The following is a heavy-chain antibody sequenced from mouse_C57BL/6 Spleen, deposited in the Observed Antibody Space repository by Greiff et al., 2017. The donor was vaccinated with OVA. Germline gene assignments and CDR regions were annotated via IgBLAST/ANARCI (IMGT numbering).Heavy chain of an antibody. D-gene: IGHD2-14*01. CDR2: IYPGDGDT. Sequence: QVQLQQSGPELVKPGASVKISCKASGYAFSSSWMNWVKQRPGKGLEWIGRIYPGDGDTNYNGKFKGKATLTADKSSSTAYMQLSSLTSEDSAVYFCARNLLKDYFDYWGQGTTLTVSS. CDR1: GYAFSSSW. J-gene: IGHJ2*01. CDR3: ARNLLKDYFDY. V-gene: IGHV1-82*01.